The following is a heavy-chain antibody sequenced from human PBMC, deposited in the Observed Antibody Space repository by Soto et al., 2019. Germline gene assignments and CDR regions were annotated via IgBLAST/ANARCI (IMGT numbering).Heavy chain of an antibody. CDR2: IKKDASEE. Sequence: EVQLVQSGGDLVQPGGSLRLSCVASGFTFSTYWMTWVRQAPGMGLEWVAGIKKDASEEVYVDSVKGRFSISRDNAKNSLYLQLNSLGAEDTAVYDCATAISSPFCNFDSWGQVSLVTVAS. CDR1: GFTFSTYW. CDR3: ATAISSPFCNFDS. J-gene: IGHJ4*02. V-gene: IGHV3-7*01. D-gene: IGHD3-3*01.